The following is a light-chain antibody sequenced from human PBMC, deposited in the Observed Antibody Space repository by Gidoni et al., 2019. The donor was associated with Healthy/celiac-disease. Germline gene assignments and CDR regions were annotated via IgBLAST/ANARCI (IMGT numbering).Light chain of an antibody. CDR1: QSVSSN. V-gene: IGKV3-15*01. CDR3: QQYNNWPPWT. CDR2: GAS. J-gene: IGKJ1*01. Sequence: EIVMTQSPATLSVSPGERATLSCRASQSVSSNLAWYQQKPGQAPRLLIYGASTRATGIPEFPLTIRSLQSEDFAVYYCQQYNNWPPWTFGQGTKVEIK.